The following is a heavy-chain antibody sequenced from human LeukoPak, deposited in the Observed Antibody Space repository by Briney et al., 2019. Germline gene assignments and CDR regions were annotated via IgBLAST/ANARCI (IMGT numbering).Heavy chain of an antibody. CDR2: ISWNSGSI. CDR3: AKDTDSSGYYGYFDY. Sequence: TGGSLRLSCAASGFTFDDYAMHWVRQAPGKGLEWVSGISWNSGSIGYADSVKGRFTISRDNAKNSLYLQMNSLRAEDTALYYCAKDTDSSGYYGYFDYWGQGTLVTVSS. D-gene: IGHD3-22*01. J-gene: IGHJ4*02. V-gene: IGHV3-9*01. CDR1: GFTFDDYA.